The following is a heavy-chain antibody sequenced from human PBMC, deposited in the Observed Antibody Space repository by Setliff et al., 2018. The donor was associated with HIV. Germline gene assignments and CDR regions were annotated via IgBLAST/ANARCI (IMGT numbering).Heavy chain of an antibody. V-gene: IGHV4-31*03. Sequence: PSETLSLTCTVSSGSISSGTYYWSWIRQYPGKGLEWIGYIDYSGSAFYNPSLKSRITISRDTSKNQFSLKLTSVTAADTAVYYCASFDLSTTSSADWGQGALVTSPQ. D-gene: IGHD6-6*01. J-gene: IGHJ1*01. CDR1: SGSISSGTYY. CDR2: IDYSGSA. CDR3: ASFDLSTTSSAD.